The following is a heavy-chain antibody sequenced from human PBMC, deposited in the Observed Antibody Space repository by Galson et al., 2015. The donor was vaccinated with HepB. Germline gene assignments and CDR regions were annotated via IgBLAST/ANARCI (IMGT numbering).Heavy chain of an antibody. V-gene: IGHV3-30-3*02. D-gene: IGHD4-17*01. Sequence: SLRLSCAASGFTFSNYAMHWVRQAPGKGMEWVAIISYNGNTKYYADSVEGRFSISRDISKNTLYLQMNSLRTEDTAVYYCARGTTTVTTKYYFDYWGQGTLVTVSS. CDR1: GFTFSNYA. CDR3: ARGTTTVTTKYYFDY. CDR2: ISYNGNTK. J-gene: IGHJ4*02.